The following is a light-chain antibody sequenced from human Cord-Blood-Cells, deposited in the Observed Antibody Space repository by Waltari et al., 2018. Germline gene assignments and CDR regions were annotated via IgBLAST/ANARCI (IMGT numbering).Light chain of an antibody. CDR3: CSYAGSSTSVV. CDR1: SSAVGRYYL. V-gene: IGLV2-23*02. CDR2: EVS. J-gene: IGLJ2*01. Sequence: QSALTQPASVSGSPGQQITLSCTGPSSAVGRYYLVFWYQQHPGKAPKLMIYEVSKRPSGVSNRFSGSKSGNTASLTISGLQAEDEADYYCCSYAGSSTSVVFGGGTKLTVL.